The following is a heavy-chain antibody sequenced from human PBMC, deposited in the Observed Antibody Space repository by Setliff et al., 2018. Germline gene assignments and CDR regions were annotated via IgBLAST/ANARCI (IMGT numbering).Heavy chain of an antibody. CDR3: ARAISGWYSAYYYYMDV. CDR1: GGSISSGSDY. J-gene: IGHJ6*03. D-gene: IGHD6-19*01. CDR2: IYTSGST. Sequence: SATLSLTCSVSGGSISSGSDYWTWIRQPAGKGLEYIGHIYTSGSTSYNPSLKSRVTISLDTSKNQFSLNLSSVTATDTAVYYCARAISGWYSAYYYYMDVWGKGTTVTVSS. V-gene: IGHV4-61*09.